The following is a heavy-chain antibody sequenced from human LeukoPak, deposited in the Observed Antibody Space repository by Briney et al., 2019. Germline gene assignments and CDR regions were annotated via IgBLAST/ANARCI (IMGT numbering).Heavy chain of an antibody. CDR3: ALVDYYDSSGLPDY. V-gene: IGHV4-31*01. CDR1: GGSISSGGYY. D-gene: IGHD3-22*01. Sequence: PSETLSLTCTVSGGSISSGGYYWSWIRQHPGKGLEWIGYIYYSGSTYYNPSLRSQVTISVDTSKNQFSLKLSSVTAADTAVYYCALVDYYDSSGLPDYWGQGTLVTVSS. CDR2: IYYSGST. J-gene: IGHJ4*02.